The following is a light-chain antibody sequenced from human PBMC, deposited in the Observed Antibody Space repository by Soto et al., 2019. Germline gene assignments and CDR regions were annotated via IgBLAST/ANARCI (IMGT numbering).Light chain of an antibody. CDR3: CSYATSSTPLYV. CDR1: SSDVGSYNI. Sequence: QSALTQPASVSGSPGQSITISCTGTSSDVGSYNIVSWYQQHPGKAPKLMIYEGSKRPSGVSNRFSGSKSGNTASLTISGLQAEDEADYYCCSYATSSTPLYVFGTGTKVTVL. CDR2: EGS. J-gene: IGLJ1*01. V-gene: IGLV2-23*01.